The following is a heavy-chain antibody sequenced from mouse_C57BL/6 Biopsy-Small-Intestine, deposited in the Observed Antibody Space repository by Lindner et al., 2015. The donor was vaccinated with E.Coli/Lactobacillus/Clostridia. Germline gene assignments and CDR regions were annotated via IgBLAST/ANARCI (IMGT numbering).Heavy chain of an antibody. CDR1: GYTLTGYW. CDR3: ARLFGYVVDY. J-gene: IGHJ4*01. CDR2: ILPGSGST. Sequence: VQLQESGSELMKPGASVKLSCKATGYTLTGYWIEWVRQRPGHGLEWIGQILPGSGSTTYSEKFQGKATFTADTSSNTAYMQLSSLTTEDSAIYYCARLFGYVVDYWGQGTSVTVSS. V-gene: IGHV1-9*01.